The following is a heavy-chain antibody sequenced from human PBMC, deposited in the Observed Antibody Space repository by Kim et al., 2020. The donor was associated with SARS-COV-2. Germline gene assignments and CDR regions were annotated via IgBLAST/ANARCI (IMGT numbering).Heavy chain of an antibody. CDR1: GFNFSSYA. CDR2: ISGSGGST. Sequence: GGSLRLSCAASGFNFSSYAMSWVRQAPGKGLEWVSAISGSGGSTYYADSVKGRFTISRDNSKNTLYLQMNSLRAEDTAVYYCAKGGTIVVVVAVYFDYWGQGTLVTVSS. J-gene: IGHJ4*02. D-gene: IGHD2-15*01. V-gene: IGHV3-23*01. CDR3: AKGGTIVVVVAVYFDY.